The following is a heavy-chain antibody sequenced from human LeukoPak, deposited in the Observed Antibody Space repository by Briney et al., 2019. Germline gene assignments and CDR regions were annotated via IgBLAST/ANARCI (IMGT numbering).Heavy chain of an antibody. CDR3: ARAIIWGDRTWISPSDAFDI. Sequence: SQTLSLTCVVSGGFISSGGYSWNWIRQPPGKGLEWIGYIYHSGSTYYNPSLKSRVTLSLDRSKNQFSLKLSSVTAADTAVYYCARAIIWGDRTWISPSDAFDIWGQGTVVTVSS. CDR2: IYHSGST. V-gene: IGHV4-30-2*01. J-gene: IGHJ3*02. CDR1: GGFISSGGYS. D-gene: IGHD5-12*01.